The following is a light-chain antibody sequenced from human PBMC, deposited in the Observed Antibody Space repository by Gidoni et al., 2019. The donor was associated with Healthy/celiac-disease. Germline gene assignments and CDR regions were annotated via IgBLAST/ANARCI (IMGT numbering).Light chain of an antibody. J-gene: IGKJ2*01. V-gene: IGKV1-39*01. Sequence: DIQMTQSPSSLSASVGDRVTITCRASQSISSYLNWYQQHPGKAPKLLIYAASSLQSGVPSRFSGSGSGTDFTLTISSLQPEDFSTYSCQQSYSTPYTFXQXTKLEIK. CDR1: QSISSY. CDR2: AAS. CDR3: QQSYSTPYT.